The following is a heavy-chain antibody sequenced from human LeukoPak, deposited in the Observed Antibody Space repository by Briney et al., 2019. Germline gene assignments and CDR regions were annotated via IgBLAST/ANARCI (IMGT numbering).Heavy chain of an antibody. CDR1: GGSISSYY. D-gene: IGHD3-22*01. V-gene: IGHV4-59*01. CDR3: ARVPITMIPDYALDV. Sequence: PSETLSLTCTVSGGSISSYYWSWIRQPPGKGLEWIGYIYYNGRTEYNPSLKSRVNISVDTSKNQYSLKLSSVTAADTAVYYCARVPITMIPDYALDVWGHGTTVTVSS. J-gene: IGHJ6*02. CDR2: IYYNGRT.